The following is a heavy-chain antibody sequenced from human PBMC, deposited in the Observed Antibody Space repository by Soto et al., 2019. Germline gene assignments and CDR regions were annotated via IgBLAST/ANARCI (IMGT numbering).Heavy chain of an antibody. D-gene: IGHD3-3*01. V-gene: IGHV1-69*01. CDR2: IIPIFGTA. Sequence: QVQLVQSGAEVKKPGSSVKVSCKASGGTFSSYAISWVRQAPGQGLEWMGGIIPIFGTANYAQKFQGRVKITGDESPSTAYMELSSLRSEDTAVYYCARVPTYYDFWSGPYGMDVWGQGTTVTVSS. CDR1: GGTFSSYA. J-gene: IGHJ6*02. CDR3: ARVPTYYDFWSGPYGMDV.